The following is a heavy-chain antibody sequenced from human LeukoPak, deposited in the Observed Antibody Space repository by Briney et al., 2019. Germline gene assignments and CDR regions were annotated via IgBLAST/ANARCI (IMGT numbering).Heavy chain of an antibody. J-gene: IGHJ6*02. CDR3: ARVRMVRGVITYYYYGMDV. CDR1: GCTFTGYY. CDR2: INPNSGGT. V-gene: IGHV1-2*02. D-gene: IGHD3-10*01. Sequence: ASMKVSCKASGCTFTGYYMHWVRQAPGQGLEWMEWINPNSGGTNYAQKFQGRVTMTRDTSISTAYMELSRLRSDDTAVYYCARVRMVRGVITYYYYGMDVWGQGTTVTVSS.